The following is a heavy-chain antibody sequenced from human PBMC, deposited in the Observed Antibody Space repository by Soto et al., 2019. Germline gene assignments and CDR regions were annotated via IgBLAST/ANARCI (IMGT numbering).Heavy chain of an antibody. Sequence: EMQLLASGGGLVQAGGSLRLSCAASGFTVSSYALNWVRQAPGKGLEWVAGISASTYYADSVKGRFTISRDTSKNTLYLQMNSLRAEDTAIYFCAIRMYSTRWYYLDYWGQETLVTVSS. V-gene: IGHV3-23*01. CDR3: AIRMYSTRWYYLDY. D-gene: IGHD6-13*01. J-gene: IGHJ4*02. CDR2: ISAST. CDR1: GFTVSSYA.